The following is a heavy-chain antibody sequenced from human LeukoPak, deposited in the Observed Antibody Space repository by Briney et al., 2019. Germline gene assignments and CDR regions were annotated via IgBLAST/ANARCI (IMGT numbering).Heavy chain of an antibody. CDR1: GGSISRGDCY. D-gene: IGHD6-13*01. CDR3: ASSSRGRYYFDY. V-gene: IGHV4-30-2*01. J-gene: IGHJ4*02. CDR2: IYHSGST. Sequence: PSQTLSLTCTVSGGSISRGDCYWTWIRQPPGKGLEWIGYIYHSGSTYYNPSLKSRVTISVDRSKNQFSLKLSSVTAADTAVYYCASSSRGRYYFDYWGQGTLVTVSS.